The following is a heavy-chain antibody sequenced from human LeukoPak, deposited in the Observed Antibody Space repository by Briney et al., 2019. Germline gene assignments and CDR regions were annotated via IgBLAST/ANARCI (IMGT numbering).Heavy chain of an antibody. CDR1: GGSISSSSYY. Sequence: SETLSLTCTVSGGSISSSSYYWGWIRQPPGKGLEWIGTIYYSGSTYYNPAHNSRVTISVDTSKNLFSLKLTSVTAADTAVYYCARREGIIASADYFDYWGQGTLVTVSS. J-gene: IGHJ4*02. V-gene: IGHV4-39*01. D-gene: IGHD6-13*01. CDR2: IYYSGST. CDR3: ARREGIIASADYFDY.